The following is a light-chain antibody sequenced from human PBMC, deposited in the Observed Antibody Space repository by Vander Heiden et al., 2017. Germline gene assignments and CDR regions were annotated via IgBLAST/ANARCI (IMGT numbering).Light chain of an antibody. J-gene: IGKJ2*01. CDR1: QSVLYSSNNKNY. Sequence: DIVMTQSQDSLAVSLGERATINCKSSQSVLYSSNNKNYLACYQQKPGQPPKLLIYWASTRESGVPDRFSGSGSGTDFTLTISSLQAEDVAVYYCQQDDSTPRTFGQGTKLEIK. CDR2: WAS. CDR3: QQDDSTPRT. V-gene: IGKV4-1*01.